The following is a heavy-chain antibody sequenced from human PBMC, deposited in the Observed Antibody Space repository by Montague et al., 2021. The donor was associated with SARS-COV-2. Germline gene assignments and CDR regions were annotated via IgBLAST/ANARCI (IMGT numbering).Heavy chain of an antibody. V-gene: IGHV4-4*07. Sequence: SETLSLTCGVSGGSINSYYWSWIRQPAGKGLEWIGRIYTSGRTNHSPSLKSRVTISVDTSRNHLSLKLTSVTAADTAVYYCARDSRSSVWGYWYHGLDVWGQGTTVTVSS. CDR3: ARDSRSSVWGYWYHGLDV. CDR1: GGSINSYY. D-gene: IGHD6-19*01. J-gene: IGHJ6*02. CDR2: IYTSGRT.